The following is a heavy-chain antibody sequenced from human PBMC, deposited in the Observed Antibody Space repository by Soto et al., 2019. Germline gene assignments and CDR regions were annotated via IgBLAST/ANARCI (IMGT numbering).Heavy chain of an antibody. J-gene: IGHJ6*03. CDR3: AKGVNIVVVPAAYYYYYYMDV. CDR2: ISGSGSST. CDR1: GFTFSSYA. D-gene: IGHD2-2*01. Sequence: GGSLRLSCAASGFTFSSYAMSWFRQAPGKGLEWVSAISGSGSSTYYADSVKGRFTISRDNSKNTLYLQMNSLRAEDTAVYYCAKGVNIVVVPAAYYYYYYMDVWGKGTTVTVSS. V-gene: IGHV3-23*01.